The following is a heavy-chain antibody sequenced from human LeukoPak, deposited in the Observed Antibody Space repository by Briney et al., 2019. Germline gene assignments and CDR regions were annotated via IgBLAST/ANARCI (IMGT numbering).Heavy chain of an antibody. Sequence: SVKVSCKASGGTFSSYAISWVRQAPGQGLEWMGRIIPILGIANYAQKFQGRVTITADKSTSTAYMELSSLRSEDTAAYYCARDFPGLSYGMDVWGQGTTVTVSS. V-gene: IGHV1-69*04. CDR1: GGTFSSYA. CDR3: ARDFPGLSYGMDV. J-gene: IGHJ6*02. CDR2: IIPILGIA.